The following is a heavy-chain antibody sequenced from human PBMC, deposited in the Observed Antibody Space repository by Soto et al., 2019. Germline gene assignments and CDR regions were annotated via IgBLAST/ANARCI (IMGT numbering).Heavy chain of an antibody. CDR1: GFTVSSNY. Sequence: EVQLVESGGGLVQPGGSLRLSCAASGFTVSSNYMRWVRQAPGKRLEWVSVIYSGDSTYYVDSVKGRFTISRDNSKNTLYLQMNSLRAEDTAVYYCARDGGYGDVVPFPFDYWGQGTLVTVSS. CDR3: ARDGGYGDVVPFPFDY. J-gene: IGHJ4*02. CDR2: IYSGDST. D-gene: IGHD4-17*01. V-gene: IGHV3-66*01.